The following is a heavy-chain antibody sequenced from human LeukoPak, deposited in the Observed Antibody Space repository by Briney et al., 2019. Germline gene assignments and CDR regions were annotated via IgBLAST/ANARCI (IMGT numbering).Heavy chain of an antibody. CDR2: IYSGGST. D-gene: IGHD2-15*01. V-gene: IGHV3-53*01. J-gene: IGHJ4*02. CDR3: ARGYCSGGSYSYFDY. Sequence: GGSLRLSCAASGFTVSSNYMSWVRQAPGKGLEWVSVIYSGGSTYYAASVKGRFTISRDNSKNTLYLQMNSLRAEDTAVYYCARGYCSGGSYSYFDYWGQGTLVTVSS. CDR1: GFTVSSNY.